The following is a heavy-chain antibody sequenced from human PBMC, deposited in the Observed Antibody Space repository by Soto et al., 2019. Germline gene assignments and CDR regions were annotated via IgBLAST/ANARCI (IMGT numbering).Heavy chain of an antibody. CDR1: GFTFSSYW. D-gene: IGHD2-2*01. Sequence: PGGSLRLSCAASGFTFSSYWMHWVRQAPGKGLVWVSRINSDGSSTSYADSVKGRFTISRDNAKNTLYLQMNSLRAEDTAVYYCARDFETQGYCSSTICHRLKVYGSFDPWGQGTLVTVSS. CDR3: ARDFETQGYCSSTICHRLKVYGSFDP. V-gene: IGHV3-74*01. J-gene: IGHJ5*02. CDR2: INSDGSST.